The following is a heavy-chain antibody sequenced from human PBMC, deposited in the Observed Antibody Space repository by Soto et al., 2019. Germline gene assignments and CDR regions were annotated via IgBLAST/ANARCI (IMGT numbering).Heavy chain of an antibody. V-gene: IGHV1-69*06. CDR1: GGTFSSYA. D-gene: IGHD1-26*01. J-gene: IGHJ4*02. CDR2: IIPIFGTA. Sequence: QVQLVQSGAEVKKPGSSVKVSCKASGGTFSSYAISWVRQAPGQGLEWMGGIIPIFGTANYAQTFQGRVTITADKSTSTAYMGLSSLRSEDTAVYYCAREAPLGYSGSNDYWGQGTLVTVSS. CDR3: AREAPLGYSGSNDY.